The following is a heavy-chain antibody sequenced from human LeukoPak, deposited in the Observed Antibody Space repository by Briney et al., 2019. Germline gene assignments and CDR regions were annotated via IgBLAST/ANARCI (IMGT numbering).Heavy chain of an antibody. Sequence: GGSLRLSCAASGFTFRTCAMSWVRQAPGKGLEWVSGISGSGGSTYYADSVKGRFTISRDNAKNTLYLQMSSLRAEDTAVYYCAKGAYYDISTGASDYWGQGTLVTVSS. CDR2: ISGSGGST. D-gene: IGHD3-9*01. CDR3: AKGAYYDISTGASDY. J-gene: IGHJ4*02. V-gene: IGHV3-23*01. CDR1: GFTFRTCA.